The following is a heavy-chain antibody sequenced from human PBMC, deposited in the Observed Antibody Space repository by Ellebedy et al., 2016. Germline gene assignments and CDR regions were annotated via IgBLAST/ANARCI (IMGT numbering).Heavy chain of an antibody. CDR1: GGSINSVGDY. CDR3: ARGKRGIAVVPHYMDV. V-gene: IGHV4-31*03. J-gene: IGHJ6*03. Sequence: SETLSLXXNVSGGSINSVGDYWSWIRQHPGKGLEWIGYIYYSGSTHYNSPLQSRVTISVDTSKNQFALKLSSVTAADTAVYYCARGKRGIAVVPHYMDVWGKGTTVTVSS. CDR2: IYYSGST. D-gene: IGHD6-19*01.